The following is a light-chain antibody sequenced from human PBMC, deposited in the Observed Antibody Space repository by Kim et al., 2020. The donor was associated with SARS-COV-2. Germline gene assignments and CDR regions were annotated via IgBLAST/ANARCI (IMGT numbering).Light chain of an antibody. Sequence: PGKSARIPCGGNNIGSKSVHGYQQKPGQAPVLVIYYDSDRPSGIPERFSGSNSGNTATLTISRVEAGDEADYYCQVWDSSSDHPRVFGGGTQLTVL. CDR1: NIGSKS. V-gene: IGLV3-21*04. CDR3: QVWDSSSDHPRV. J-gene: IGLJ2*01. CDR2: YDS.